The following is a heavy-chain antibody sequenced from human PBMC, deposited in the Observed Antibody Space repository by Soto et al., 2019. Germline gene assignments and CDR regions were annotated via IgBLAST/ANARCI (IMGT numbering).Heavy chain of an antibody. CDR1: GYTFTNYF. V-gene: IGHV1-18*01. CDR3: ARSGEHPFDF. CDR2: ISPLKGNT. Sequence: AASVKVSCKASGYTFTNYFIHWVLQAPGQGLEWMGWISPLKGNTKYAQKVQGRVSVTTDTSTNTVYMELSGLRYDDTALYYCARSGEHPFDFWGQGTLVTVSS. J-gene: IGHJ4*02. D-gene: IGHD6-25*01.